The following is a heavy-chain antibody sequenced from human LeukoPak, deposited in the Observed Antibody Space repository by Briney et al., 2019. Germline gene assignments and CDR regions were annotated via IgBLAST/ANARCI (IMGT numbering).Heavy chain of an antibody. V-gene: IGHV3-30*18. J-gene: IGHJ6*03. CDR2: MSYDGSNQ. CDR3: AKDYDVFARDDYYHMDV. Sequence: QPGRSLRLSCAASGFTFTNYGMHWVRQAPGKGLEWLAVMSYDGSNQYYADSVKGRFTISRDNSKNTLYLQMNSLRVEDTAVYYCAKDYDVFARDDYYHMDVWGKGTTVTVSS. D-gene: IGHD3-9*01. CDR1: GFTFTNYG.